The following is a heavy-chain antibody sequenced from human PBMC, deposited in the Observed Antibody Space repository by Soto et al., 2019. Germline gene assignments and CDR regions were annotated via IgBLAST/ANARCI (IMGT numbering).Heavy chain of an antibody. D-gene: IGHD2-2*01. J-gene: IGHJ6*02. V-gene: IGHV6-1*01. CDR1: GDSVSSNSAA. CDR3: ARGQYQLLPIRYYYYGMDV. Sequence: PSQTLSLTCAISGDSVSSNSAAWNWIRQSPSRGLEWLGRTYYRSKWYNDYAVSVKSRITINPDTSKNQFSLQLNSVTPEDTAVYYCARGQYQLLPIRYYYYGMDVWGQGTTVTVSS. CDR2: TYYRSKWYN.